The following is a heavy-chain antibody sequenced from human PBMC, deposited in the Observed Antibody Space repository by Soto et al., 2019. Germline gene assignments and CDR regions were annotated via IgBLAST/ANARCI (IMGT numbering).Heavy chain of an antibody. J-gene: IGHJ3*02. Sequence: GGSLRLFCAASGFTFSSFWMHWVRQAPGKGLVWVSRINSDGSSTSYADSVKGRFTISRDNAKNTLYLQMNSLRAEDTAVYYCARGGFPAIVVVTNAFDIWGQGTMVTVSS. CDR2: INSDGSST. V-gene: IGHV3-74*01. CDR3: ARGGFPAIVVVTNAFDI. CDR1: GFTFSSFW. D-gene: IGHD3-22*01.